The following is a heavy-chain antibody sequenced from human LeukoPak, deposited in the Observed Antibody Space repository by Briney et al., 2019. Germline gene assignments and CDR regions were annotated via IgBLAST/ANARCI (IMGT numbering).Heavy chain of an antibody. CDR2: IKQDGSQK. J-gene: IGHJ4*02. D-gene: IGHD3-22*01. Sequence: GGSLRLSCAASGFIFSNYWMSWVRQAPGKGLEWVANIKQDGSQKFYVDSVKGRFTISRDNAKNSLYLQMNSLRAEDTAVYYCARNYYDSSGPIFDYWGQGTLVTVSS. CDR3: ARNYYDSSGPIFDY. CDR1: GFIFSNYW. V-gene: IGHV3-7*01.